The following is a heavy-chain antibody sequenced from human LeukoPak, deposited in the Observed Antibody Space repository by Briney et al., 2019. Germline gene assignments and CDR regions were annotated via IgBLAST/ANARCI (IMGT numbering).Heavy chain of an antibody. D-gene: IGHD6-13*01. J-gene: IGHJ4*02. V-gene: IGHV3-21*01. CDR2: ISSSSSYI. CDR3: AREGHSSSWYASDY. CDR1: GFTFSSYS. Sequence: GGSLRLSCAASGFTFSSYSMNWVRQAPGKGLEWVSSISSSSSYIYYADSVKGRFTISRDNAKNSLYLQMNSLRAEDTAVYYCAREGHSSSWYASDYWGQGTLVTVSS.